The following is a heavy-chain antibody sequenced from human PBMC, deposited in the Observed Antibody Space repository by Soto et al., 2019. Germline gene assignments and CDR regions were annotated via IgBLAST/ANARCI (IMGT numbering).Heavy chain of an antibody. D-gene: IGHD7-27*01. CDR2: MNPNSGNT. CDR1: GYTFTSYD. CDR3: ARAPRNWGFDS. J-gene: IGHJ4*02. V-gene: IGHV1-8*01. Sequence: QVQLVQSGAEVKKPGASVKVSCKASGYTFTSYDFNWVRQATGQGPEWLGWMNPNSGNTGYSQKFQGRVTMTSDTSISTASREWSSLRSEDTAVYYWARAPRNWGFDSWGQGTQVTVSS.